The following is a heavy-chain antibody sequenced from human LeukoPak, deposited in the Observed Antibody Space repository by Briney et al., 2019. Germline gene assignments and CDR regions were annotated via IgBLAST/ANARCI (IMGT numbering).Heavy chain of an antibody. CDR1: GFTFSSYG. CDR3: AKDASSGWDFDY. D-gene: IGHD6-19*01. V-gene: IGHV3-30*18. Sequence: GRSLRLSCAASGFTFSSYGMHWVRQAPGKGLEWVAVISYDGSNKYYADSVKGRFTISRDNSKNTLYLQMNSLRAEDTAVYYCAKDASSGWDFDYWGQGTLVTASS. J-gene: IGHJ4*02. CDR2: ISYDGSNK.